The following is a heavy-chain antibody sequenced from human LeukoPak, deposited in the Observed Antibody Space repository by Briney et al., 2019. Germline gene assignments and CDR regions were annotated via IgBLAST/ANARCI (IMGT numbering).Heavy chain of an antibody. CDR3: ARDDGGNFAFDI. Sequence: SETLSLTCTVSGGSISSYYWGWIRQPPGKGLEWIGYIYYSGSTNYNPSLKSRVTISVDTSKNQFSLKLSSVTVADTAVYYCARDDGGNFAFDIWGQGTMVTVSS. D-gene: IGHD4-23*01. CDR1: GGSISSYY. CDR2: IYYSGST. V-gene: IGHV4-59*01. J-gene: IGHJ3*02.